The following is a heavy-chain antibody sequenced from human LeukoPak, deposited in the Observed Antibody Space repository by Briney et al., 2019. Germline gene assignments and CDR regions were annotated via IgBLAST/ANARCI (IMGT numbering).Heavy chain of an antibody. CDR2: ISYDGSNK. CDR1: GFTFSSYA. Sequence: PGGSLRLSCAASGFTFSSYAMHWVRQAPGKGLERVAVISYDGSNKYYADSVKGRFPISRDNSKNTLYLQMNSLRAEDTAVYYCARDLPWFDPWGQGTLVTVSS. CDR3: ARDLPWFDP. V-gene: IGHV3-30-3*01. J-gene: IGHJ5*02.